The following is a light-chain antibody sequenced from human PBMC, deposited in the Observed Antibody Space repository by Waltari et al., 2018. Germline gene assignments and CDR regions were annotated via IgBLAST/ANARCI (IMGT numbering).Light chain of an antibody. CDR3: QQLNSYPPA. CDR1: QGISSF. V-gene: IGKV1-9*01. J-gene: IGKJ3*01. Sequence: DIQLTQSPSFQSASVGDRVTITCRASQGISSFLAWYQQKPGKAPKLLIYAAFTLQSGVPSRFSGSGSGTEFTLTISSLQPEDFATYYCQQLNSYPPAFGPGTKVDIK. CDR2: AAF.